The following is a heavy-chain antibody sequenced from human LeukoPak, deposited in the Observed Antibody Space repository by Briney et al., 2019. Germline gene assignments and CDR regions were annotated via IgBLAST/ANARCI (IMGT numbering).Heavy chain of an antibody. J-gene: IGHJ3*01. CDR1: GFTFSSYA. Sequence: GGSLRLSCSASGFTFSSYAMHWVRQAPGKGLEYVSAVSSNGLSTYYADSVKGRFTISRDNSKNTLYLQMSSLRVEDTAVYYCVKSLRGYYGSGSYWGAFDFWGQGTMVTVSS. D-gene: IGHD3-10*01. V-gene: IGHV3-64D*06. CDR3: VKSLRGYYGSGSYWGAFDF. CDR2: VSSNGLST.